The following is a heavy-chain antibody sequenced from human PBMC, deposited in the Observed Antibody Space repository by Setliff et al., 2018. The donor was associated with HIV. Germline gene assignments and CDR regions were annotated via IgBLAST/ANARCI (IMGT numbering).Heavy chain of an antibody. V-gene: IGHV4-59*01. J-gene: IGHJ6*03. CDR2: IYYSGST. CDR1: GGSISSYY. Sequence: SETLSLTCTVSGGSISSYYWSWIRQPPGKGLEWIGYIYYSGSTNYNPSLKSRVTISVDTSKNQFSLKLSSVIAADTAVYYCARVSITYWYSIPTFYYYYMDVWGKGTKVTVSS. CDR3: ARVSITYWYSIPTFYYYYMDV. D-gene: IGHD2-15*01.